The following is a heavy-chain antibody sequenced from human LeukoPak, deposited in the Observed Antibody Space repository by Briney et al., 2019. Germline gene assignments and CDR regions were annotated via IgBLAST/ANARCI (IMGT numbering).Heavy chain of an antibody. V-gene: IGHV4-38-2*02. CDR2: IFHSGSV. CDR3: ARGEDYYGSGSYYYYYMDV. D-gene: IGHD3-10*01. J-gene: IGHJ6*03. CDR1: GYSISSDYF. Sequence: SETLSLTCIVSGYSISSDYFWGLVRQPPGKGLEWIGSIFHSGSVYYNPSLKSRVTISVDPSKNRFSLKLSSVTAADTAVYYCARGEDYYGSGSYYYYYMDVWGKGTTVTISS.